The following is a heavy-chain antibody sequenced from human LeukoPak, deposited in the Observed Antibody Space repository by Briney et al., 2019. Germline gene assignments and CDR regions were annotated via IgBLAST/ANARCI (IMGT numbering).Heavy chain of an antibody. J-gene: IGHJ4*02. D-gene: IGHD4-23*01. V-gene: IGHV3-30-3*01. CDR2: ISYDGSNK. CDR3: ARTLRGGKFDY. Sequence: GGSLRLSCAASGFTFSSYAMHWVRQAPGKGLEWVAVISYDGSNKYYADSVKGRFTISRDNSKNTLYLQMNSLRTEDTAVYYCARTLRGGKFDYWGQGTLVTVSS. CDR1: GFTFSSYA.